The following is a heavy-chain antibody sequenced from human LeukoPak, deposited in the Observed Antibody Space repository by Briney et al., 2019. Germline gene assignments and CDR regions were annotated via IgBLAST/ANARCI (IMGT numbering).Heavy chain of an antibody. CDR3: ARHANYGSGNDVFDI. CDR2: IDPSDSYT. J-gene: IGHJ3*02. D-gene: IGHD3-10*01. V-gene: IGHV5-10-1*01. CDR1: GYSFTSYW. Sequence: GESLRISCKGSGYSFTSYWITWVRQMPGKGLEWMGKIDPSDSYTNYSPSFQGHVTISADRSISTAYLQWSSLKASDTAMYYCARHANYGSGNDVFDIWGQGTMVTVSS.